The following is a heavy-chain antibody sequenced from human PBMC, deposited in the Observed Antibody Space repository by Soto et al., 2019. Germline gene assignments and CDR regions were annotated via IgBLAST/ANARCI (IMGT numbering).Heavy chain of an antibody. V-gene: IGHV3-23*01. CDR3: AKATNDWTYHFDY. CDR2: LSGVGDAT. CDR1: GFTFDSFA. J-gene: IGHJ4*02. D-gene: IGHD3-9*01. Sequence: EVQLLESGGDLVQPGGSLRLSCAASGFTFDSFAMTWVRQAPGKGLEWVSALSGVGDATNYADSVKGRFTISRDNSKNTLYLQINSLRPEDTAVYYCAKATNDWTYHFDYWGQGTQVTVSS.